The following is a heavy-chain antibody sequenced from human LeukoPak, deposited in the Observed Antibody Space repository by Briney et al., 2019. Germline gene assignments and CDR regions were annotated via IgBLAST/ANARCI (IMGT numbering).Heavy chain of an antibody. Sequence: SQTLSLTFAISGDSVSSNSASWNWISQSPSRGLEWLGRTYYRSKGYDDYAASVQSRITINPDTSKNQLSLQMNAVTPEDTAVYYCTREHGWGSSDYWGQGTLVTVSS. CDR2: TYYRSKGYD. CDR1: GDSVSSNSAS. CDR3: TREHGWGSSDY. J-gene: IGHJ4*02. V-gene: IGHV6-1*01. D-gene: IGHD7-27*01.